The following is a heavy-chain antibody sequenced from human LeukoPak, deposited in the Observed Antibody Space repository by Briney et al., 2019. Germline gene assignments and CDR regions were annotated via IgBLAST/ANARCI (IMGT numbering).Heavy chain of an antibody. V-gene: IGHV1-18*01. D-gene: IGHD1-1*01. CDR2: ISGYRGDT. J-gene: IGHJ4*02. CDR1: VYTFISYT. CDR3: ARVGPTFYFDY. Sequence: APVKVSCKTSVYTFISYTITWVRPAPRQGLEWMGWISGYRGDTKYAQKVQGRVTMTTDTSTGTAYMELRSQTSDDTAVYYCARVGPTFYFDYWGQGTLVTVYS.